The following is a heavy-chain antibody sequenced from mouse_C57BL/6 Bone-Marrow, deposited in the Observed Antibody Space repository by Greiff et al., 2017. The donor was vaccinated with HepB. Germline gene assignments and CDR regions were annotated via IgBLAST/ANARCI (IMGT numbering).Heavy chain of an antibody. Sequence: QVQLQQPGAELVKPGASVKLSCKASGYTFTSYWMHWVKQRPGQGLEWIGMIHPNSGSTNYNEKFKSKATLTVDKSSSTAYIQLSSLTSEDSAVYYCARRGLRRPGWYFDVWGTGTTVTVSS. D-gene: IGHD2-4*01. CDR3: ARRGLRRPGWYFDV. CDR1: GYTFTSYW. V-gene: IGHV1-64*01. CDR2: IHPNSGST. J-gene: IGHJ1*03.